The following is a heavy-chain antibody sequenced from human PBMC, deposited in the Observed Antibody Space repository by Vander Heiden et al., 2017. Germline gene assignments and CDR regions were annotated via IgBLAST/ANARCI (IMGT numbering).Heavy chain of an antibody. CDR2: ISWNSGSI. Sequence: EVQLVESGGGLVQPGRSLGLSCAASGFTFDDYAMHWVRQAPGKGLEWVSGISWNSGSIGYADSVKGRFTISRDNAKNSLYLQMNSLRAEDTALYYCASVYSSSWYLDLWGQGTLVTVSS. V-gene: IGHV3-9*01. D-gene: IGHD6-13*01. J-gene: IGHJ4*02. CDR3: ASVYSSSWYLDL. CDR1: GFTFDDYA.